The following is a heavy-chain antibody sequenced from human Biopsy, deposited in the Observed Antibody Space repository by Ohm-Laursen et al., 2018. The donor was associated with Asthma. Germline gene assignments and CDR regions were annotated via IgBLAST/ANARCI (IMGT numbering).Heavy chain of an antibody. J-gene: IGHJ6*02. D-gene: IGHD5-12*01. Sequence: SVKVSCKASGDSLGSFLNYATSWVRQAPRQGLEWMGGLIPVLGTADYAPMFEGRVTITADESTSTAYLELTSLRFEDTAVYYCARGYSGTDRIVYYYSGMEVWGQGTTVTVSS. CDR1: GDSLGSFLNYA. CDR2: LIPVLGTA. CDR3: ARGYSGTDRIVYYYSGMEV. V-gene: IGHV1-69*13.